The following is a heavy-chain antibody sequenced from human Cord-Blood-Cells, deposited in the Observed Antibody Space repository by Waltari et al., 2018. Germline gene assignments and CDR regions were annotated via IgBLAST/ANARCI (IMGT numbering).Heavy chain of an antibody. V-gene: IGHV1-3*01. Sequence: QVQLVQSGAEVKKPGASVKVSCKASGYTFTSYAMHWVRQAPGQRLEWMGWINAGNGNTKYSQKFLGRVTITRDTSASTAYMELSSLRSEDTAVYCCARGPYCSSTSCYAEYFQHWGQGTLVTVSS. CDR3: ARGPYCSSTSCYAEYFQH. J-gene: IGHJ1*01. D-gene: IGHD2-2*01. CDR2: INAGNGNT. CDR1: GYTFTSYA.